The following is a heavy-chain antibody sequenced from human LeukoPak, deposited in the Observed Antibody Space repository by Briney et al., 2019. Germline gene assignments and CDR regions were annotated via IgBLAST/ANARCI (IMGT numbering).Heavy chain of an antibody. CDR2: INPNSGGT. D-gene: IGHD3-22*01. J-gene: IGHJ5*02. Sequence: ASVKVSCKASGYTFTGYYMHWVRQAPGQGLEWMGWINPNSGGTNYAQKLQGRVTMTRDTSISTAYMELSRLRSDDTAVYYCARERRSRYDAGGWFDPWGQGTLVTVSS. V-gene: IGHV1-2*02. CDR1: GYTFTGYY. CDR3: ARERRSRYDAGGWFDP.